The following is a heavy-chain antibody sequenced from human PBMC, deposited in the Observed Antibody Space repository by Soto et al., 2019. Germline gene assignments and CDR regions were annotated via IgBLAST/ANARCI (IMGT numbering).Heavy chain of an antibody. D-gene: IGHD3-3*01. Sequence: EVQLLESGGGLVQPGGSLRLSCAASGFTFSSYAMSWVRQAPGKGLEWVSAISGSGGSTYYPDSVKGRFTISRDNSKNTLYLQMNSLRAEDTAVYYCAKSHEFGVVILYCFDYWGQGTLVTVSS. CDR2: ISGSGGST. CDR3: AKSHEFGVVILYCFDY. J-gene: IGHJ4*02. V-gene: IGHV3-23*01. CDR1: GFTFSSYA.